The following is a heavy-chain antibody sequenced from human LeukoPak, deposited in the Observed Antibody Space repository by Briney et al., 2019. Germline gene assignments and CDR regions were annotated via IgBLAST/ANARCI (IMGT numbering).Heavy chain of an antibody. D-gene: IGHD5-12*01. J-gene: IGHJ5*02. CDR3: AKDGKDIVATFWFDP. V-gene: IGHV3-33*06. Sequence: PGGSLRLSCAASGFTFSSYGMHWVRQAPGKGLEWVAVIWYDGSNKYYADSVKGRFTISRDNSKNTLYLQMNSLRAEDTAVYYCAKDGKDIVATFWFDPWGQGTLVTVSS. CDR2: IWYDGSNK. CDR1: GFTFSSYG.